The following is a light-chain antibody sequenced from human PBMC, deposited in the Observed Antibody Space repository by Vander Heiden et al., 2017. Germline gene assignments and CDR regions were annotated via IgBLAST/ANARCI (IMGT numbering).Light chain of an antibody. V-gene: IGKV1-5*03. CDR1: QSISNW. Sequence: DIQMTQSPSTLSASVGDRVTITCRASQSISNWLAWHQQKPGKAPKLLIYKASNLESGVPSRFSGSGSGTEFTLTISSLQPDDFATYDCQQYNSYSQYTFGQGTKLEIK. J-gene: IGKJ2*01. CDR3: QQYNSYSQYT. CDR2: KAS.